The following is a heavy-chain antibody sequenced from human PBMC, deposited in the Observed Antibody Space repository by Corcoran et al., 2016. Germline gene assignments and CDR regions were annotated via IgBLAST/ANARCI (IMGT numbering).Heavy chain of an antibody. Sequence: QVQLQESGPGLVKPSETLSLTCTVSGGSISSYYWSWIRQPPGKGLEWIGYIYYSGSTNYNPSLKSRVTISVDTSKNQFSLKLSSVTAADTAVYYCARAFRDSSGYDYGMDVWGQGTTVTVSS. CDR3: ARAFRDSSGYDYGMDV. V-gene: IGHV4-59*01. D-gene: IGHD3-22*01. J-gene: IGHJ6*02. CDR2: IYYSGST. CDR1: GGSISSYY.